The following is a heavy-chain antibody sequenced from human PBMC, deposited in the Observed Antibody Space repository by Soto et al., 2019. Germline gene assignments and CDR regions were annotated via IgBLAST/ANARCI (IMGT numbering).Heavy chain of an antibody. J-gene: IGHJ5*02. CDR2: IYYSGST. CDR3: ARVRRDFWSGSWFDP. CDR1: GGSISSYY. Sequence: SETLSLTCTVSGGSISSYYWSWIRQPPGKGLEWIGYIYYSGSTNYNPSLKSRVTISVDTSKNQFSLKLSSVTAADTAVYYCARVRRDFWSGSWFDPWGQGTLVTVSS. V-gene: IGHV4-59*01. D-gene: IGHD3-3*01.